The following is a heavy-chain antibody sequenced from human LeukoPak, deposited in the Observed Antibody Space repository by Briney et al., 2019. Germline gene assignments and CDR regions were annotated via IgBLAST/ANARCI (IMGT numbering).Heavy chain of an antibody. CDR1: GGTFSSYA. Sequence: ASVKVSCKASGGTFSSYAISWVRQAPGQGLEWMGWINPNSGGTNYVKQFQGRVTMTRDTSISTAYMELSGLRSDDTAVYYCARLLGRDYAFDIWGQGTMVTVSS. CDR2: INPNSGGT. CDR3: ARLLGRDYAFDI. J-gene: IGHJ3*02. V-gene: IGHV1-2*02.